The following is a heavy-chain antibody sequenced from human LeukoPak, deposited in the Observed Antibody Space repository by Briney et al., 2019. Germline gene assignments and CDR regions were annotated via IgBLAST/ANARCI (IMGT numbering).Heavy chain of an antibody. CDR1: GFTFSSYG. D-gene: IGHD2-15*01. Sequence: GGSLRLSCAASGFTFSSYGMHWVRQAPGKGLEWVAVIWYDGSNKYYADSVKGRFTISRDNSKNTLYLQMNSLRAEDTAVCYCAREGNRYCSGGSCYYPFDYWGQGTLVTVSS. CDR2: IWYDGSNK. CDR3: AREGNRYCSGGSCYYPFDY. V-gene: IGHV3-33*01. J-gene: IGHJ4*02.